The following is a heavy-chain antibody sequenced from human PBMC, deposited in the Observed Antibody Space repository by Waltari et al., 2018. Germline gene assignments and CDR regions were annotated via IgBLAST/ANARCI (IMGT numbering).Heavy chain of an antibody. CDR3: ARRYGGYEYYFDY. V-gene: IGHV4-61*09. CDR1: GGSITSGRDN. J-gene: IGHJ4*02. CDR2: IYTSGST. D-gene: IGHD5-12*01. Sequence: QVQLQESGPGLVKPSQTMSLTCTVSGGSITSGRDNWSWSRQPAGKGLEWLGYIYTSGSTNYNPSLTSRFTISVDTSKNQFSLKLSSVTAADTAVYYCARRYGGYEYYFDYWGQGTLVTVSS.